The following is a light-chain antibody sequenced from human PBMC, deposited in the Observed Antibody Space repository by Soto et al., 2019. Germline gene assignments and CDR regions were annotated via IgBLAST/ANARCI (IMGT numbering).Light chain of an antibody. CDR1: SSDVGSYNL. CDR3: CSYAGSSASYV. J-gene: IGLJ1*01. CDR2: EGT. V-gene: IGLV2-23*01. Sequence: QSALTQPASVSGSPGQSITISCTGTSSDVGSYNLVSWYQHHPGKAPKLMIYEGTKRPSGVSNRFSASKSGNTASLTNSGLQAEDEADYYCCSYAGSSASYVFGTGTKVTVL.